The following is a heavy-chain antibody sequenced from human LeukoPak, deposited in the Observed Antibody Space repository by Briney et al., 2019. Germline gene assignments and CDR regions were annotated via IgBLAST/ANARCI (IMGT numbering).Heavy chain of an antibody. J-gene: IGHJ4*02. CDR1: GYTFTSYD. Sequence: PLASVKVSCKASGYTFTSYDINWVRQAPGQGLEWMGWMNPNSGNTGYAQKFQGRVTMTRNTSISTAYMELSSLRSEDTAVYYCARGRYYDSSGYYHFDYWGQGTLVTVSS. V-gene: IGHV1-8*01. CDR3: ARGRYYDSSGYYHFDY. CDR2: MNPNSGNT. D-gene: IGHD3-22*01.